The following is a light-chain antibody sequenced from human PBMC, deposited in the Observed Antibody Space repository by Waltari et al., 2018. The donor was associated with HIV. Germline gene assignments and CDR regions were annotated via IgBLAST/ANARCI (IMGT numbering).Light chain of an antibody. Sequence: EIVLTQSPGTLSLSPGERATLSCRVSQTISSNYLAWYQQKPGQAPRLLIYGASSRATGIPDRFSGSGSGTDFTLTITKLEPEDFVVYYCQQYASSVSYTFGQGTKLEIK. CDR2: GAS. CDR1: QTISSNY. CDR3: QQYASSVSYT. J-gene: IGKJ2*01. V-gene: IGKV3-20*01.